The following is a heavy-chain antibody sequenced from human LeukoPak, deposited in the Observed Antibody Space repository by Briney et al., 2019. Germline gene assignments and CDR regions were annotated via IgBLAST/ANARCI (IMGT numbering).Heavy chain of an antibody. CDR1: GGSLSSYY. CDR2: IYYSGST. V-gene: IGHV4-59*01. D-gene: IGHD2-2*01. Sequence: SETLSLTCTVSGGSLSSYYWSWLRQPPGKGLEWIGYIYYSGSTNYNPSLKSRVTISVDTSKNQFSLKLSSVTAADTAVYYCARDRIVVVPAAMPVYYYYGMDVWGQGTTVTVSS. CDR3: ARDRIVVVPAAMPVYYYYGMDV. J-gene: IGHJ6*02.